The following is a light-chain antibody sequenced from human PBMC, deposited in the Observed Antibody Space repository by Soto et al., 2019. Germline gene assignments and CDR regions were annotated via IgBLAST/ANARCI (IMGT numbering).Light chain of an antibody. Sequence: VVLTQSPATLSLSPGERATLSCRASQSVSIDLAWYQQTPGQAPRLLIYGASSRATGVPDRFSGGGSGTDFTLTISRLETEDFAVYYCQHLVNSLTWTFGQGTKVDIK. CDR2: GAS. CDR3: QHLVNSLTWT. V-gene: IGKV3-20*01. J-gene: IGKJ1*01. CDR1: QSVSID.